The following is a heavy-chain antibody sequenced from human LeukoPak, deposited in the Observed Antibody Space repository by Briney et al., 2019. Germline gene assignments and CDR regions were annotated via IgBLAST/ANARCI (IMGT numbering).Heavy chain of an antibody. D-gene: IGHD3-22*01. CDR2: IYISGST. CDR3: ARARYYYDSSGSTYYFDY. J-gene: IGHJ4*02. V-gene: IGHV4-4*07. CDR1: GGSISSYY. Sequence: SETLSHICTVSGGSISSYYRSWIRQPAGKGPEWIGRIYISGSTNYNPSLNSRVTISVDKSKNQLSLKLSSVTAADTAVYYCARARYYYDSSGSTYYFDYWGQGTLVTVSS.